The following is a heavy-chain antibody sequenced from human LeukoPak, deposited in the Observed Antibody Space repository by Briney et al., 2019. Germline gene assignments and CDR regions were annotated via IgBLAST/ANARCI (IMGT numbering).Heavy chain of an antibody. V-gene: IGHV1-69*02. CDR1: GGTFSSHT. J-gene: IGHJ6*02. D-gene: IGHD5-18*01. CDR3: ARIPSGDVDTAMVMYYHYGMDV. CDR2: IIPLFGIV. Sequence: SVKVSYKASGGTFSSHTISWVRQAPEQGLEWMGRIIPLFGIVNYAQKFQDRVTITADKSTSTAYMEVSSLRSEDTAVYYCARIPSGDVDTAMVMYYHYGMDVWGQGTTVTVSS.